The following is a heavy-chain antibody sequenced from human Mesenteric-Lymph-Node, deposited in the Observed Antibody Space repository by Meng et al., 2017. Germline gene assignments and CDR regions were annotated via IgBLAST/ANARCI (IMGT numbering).Heavy chain of an antibody. CDR1: GFTFSSYA. V-gene: IGHV3-30*04. CDR2: ISYDGSNK. Sequence: GESLKISCAASGFTFSSYAMHWVRQAPGKGLEWVAVISYDGSNKYYADSVKGRFTISRDNSKNTLYLQMNSLRAEDTAVYYCARDAIRVDSSGYYSKYYFDYWGQGTLVTVSS. J-gene: IGHJ4*02. D-gene: IGHD3-22*01. CDR3: ARDAIRVDSSGYYSKYYFDY.